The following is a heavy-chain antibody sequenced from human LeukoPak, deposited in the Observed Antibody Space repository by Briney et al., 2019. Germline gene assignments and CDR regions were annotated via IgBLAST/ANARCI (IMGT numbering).Heavy chain of an antibody. J-gene: IGHJ6*02. CDR3: ARDVMYYYDSSGYYYVGYYYYGMDV. CDR1: GFTFSDYY. D-gene: IGHD3-22*01. V-gene: IGHV3-11*05. CDR2: ISSSSSYT. Sequence: GGSLRLSCAASGFTFSDYYMSWIRQAPGKGLEWVSYISSSSSYTNYADSVKGRFTISRDNAKNSLYLQMNSLRAEDTAVYYCARDVMYYYDSSGYYYVGYYYYGMDVWGQGTTVTVSS.